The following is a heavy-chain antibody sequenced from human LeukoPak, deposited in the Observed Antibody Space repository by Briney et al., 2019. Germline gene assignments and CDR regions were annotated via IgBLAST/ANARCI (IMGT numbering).Heavy chain of an antibody. J-gene: IGHJ4*02. Sequence: SETLSLTCAVYGGSFSGYYRSWIRQPPGKGLEWIGEINYSGSTNYNPSLKSRVTISVDTSKNQFSLKLSSVTAADTAVYYCASLGGYSGYDFDYWGQGTLVTVSS. CDR3: ASLGGYSGYDFDY. V-gene: IGHV4-34*01. CDR1: GGSFSGYY. CDR2: INYSGST. D-gene: IGHD5-12*01.